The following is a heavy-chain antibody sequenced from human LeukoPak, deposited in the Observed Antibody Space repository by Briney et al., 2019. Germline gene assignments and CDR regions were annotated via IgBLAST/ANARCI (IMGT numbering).Heavy chain of an antibody. V-gene: IGHV3-33*01. CDR2: IWYDGSNK. D-gene: IGHD3-3*01. J-gene: IGHJ4*02. Sequence: PGGSLRLSCAASGFTFSSYGMHWVCQAPGKGLEWVAVIWYDGSNKYYADSVKGRFTISRDNSENTLYLQMNSLRAEDTAVYYCARGVELRFLEWYFDYWGQGTLVTVSS. CDR1: GFTFSSYG. CDR3: ARGVELRFLEWYFDY.